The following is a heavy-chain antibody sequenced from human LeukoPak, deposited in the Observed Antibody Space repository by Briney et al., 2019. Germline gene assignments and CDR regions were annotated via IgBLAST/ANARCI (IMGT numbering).Heavy chain of an antibody. D-gene: IGHD3-10*01. CDR1: GGSISSSSYY. J-gene: IGHJ4*02. CDR3: ARHRGSKTLDY. CDR2: IYYSGST. Sequence: SETLSLTRTVSGGSISSSSYYWGWIRQPPGKGLEWIGSIYYSGSTYYNPSLKSRVTISVDTSKNQFSLKLSSVTAADTAVYYCARHRGSKTLDYWGQGTLVTVSS. V-gene: IGHV4-39*01.